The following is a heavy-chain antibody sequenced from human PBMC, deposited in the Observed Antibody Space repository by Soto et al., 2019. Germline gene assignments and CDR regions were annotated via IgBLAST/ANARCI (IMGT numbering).Heavy chain of an antibody. V-gene: IGHV3-23*01. J-gene: IGHJ5*02. CDR2: ISGSGGGT. CDR3: AKDSGYCSSTSCYTENCFAP. CDR1: GFTFSSYA. D-gene: IGHD2-2*02. Sequence: HPGGSLRLSCAASGFTFSSYAMSFVRQAPGKGLEWVSAISGSGGGTYYADSVRGRFTISRHNSKNTLYLQMNSLRAEDTAVYYCAKDSGYCSSTSCYTENCFAPWAQGTLVTVS.